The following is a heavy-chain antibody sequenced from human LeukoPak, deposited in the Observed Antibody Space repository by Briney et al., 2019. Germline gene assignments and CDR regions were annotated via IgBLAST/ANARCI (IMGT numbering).Heavy chain of an antibody. CDR2: IYYSGST. CDR3: ARADGIVGATVWFDP. Sequence: KPSETLSLTCTVSGGSISSYYWSWIRQPPGKGLEWIGYIYYSGSTNYNPSLKSRVTISVDTSKNQFSLKLSSVTAADTAVYYCARADGIVGATVWFDPWGQGTLVTVSS. CDR1: GGSISSYY. J-gene: IGHJ5*02. V-gene: IGHV4-59*01. D-gene: IGHD1-26*01.